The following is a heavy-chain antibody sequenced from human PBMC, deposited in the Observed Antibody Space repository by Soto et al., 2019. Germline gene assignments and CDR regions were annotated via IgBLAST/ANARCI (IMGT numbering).Heavy chain of an antibody. V-gene: IGHV1-18*01. CDR3: AREGPNHRCS. D-gene: IGHD3-16*02. CDR2: ISTYNGNT. J-gene: IGHJ5*02. CDR1: GYTFTSYG. Sequence: QGQLVQSGAEVKKPGASVKVSCQASGYTFTSYGISWVLQAPGQGLEGMGWISTYNGNTKYAHKLQGRVTMPTDTSTSTPDMELRGLRSDDTALYYCAREGPNHRCSSGQGTLVTASP.